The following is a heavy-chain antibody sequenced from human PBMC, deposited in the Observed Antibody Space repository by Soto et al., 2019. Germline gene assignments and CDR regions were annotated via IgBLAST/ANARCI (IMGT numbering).Heavy chain of an antibody. D-gene: IGHD6-25*01. CDR3: AKERTAKAAAEFDY. CDR1: GFTFSNFE. V-gene: IGHV3-48*03. Sequence: GGSLRLSCVASGFTFSNFEMIWVRQAPGKGLEWLSYISGSGSAKHYADSVKGRFTISRDNSKNTLYLQMNSLRTEDTAIYYCAKERTAKAAAEFDYWGQGTLVTVSS. CDR2: ISGSGSAK. J-gene: IGHJ4*02.